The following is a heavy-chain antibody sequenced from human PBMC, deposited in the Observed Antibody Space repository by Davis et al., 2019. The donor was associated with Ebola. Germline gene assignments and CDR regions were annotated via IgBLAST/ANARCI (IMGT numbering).Heavy chain of an antibody. Sequence: ASVKVSCKASGYTFTNYDINWVRQAPGQGLEWMGWISGYNGNTNYAQRLQGRVTMITDRSTSTVYMELRSLTSDDTAVYYCARVSSSGLAIFGVIDAFDVWGQGTMVTVSS. CDR1: GYTFTNYD. CDR3: ARVSSSGLAIFGVIDAFDV. D-gene: IGHD3-3*01. J-gene: IGHJ3*01. CDR2: ISGYNGNT. V-gene: IGHV1-18*01.